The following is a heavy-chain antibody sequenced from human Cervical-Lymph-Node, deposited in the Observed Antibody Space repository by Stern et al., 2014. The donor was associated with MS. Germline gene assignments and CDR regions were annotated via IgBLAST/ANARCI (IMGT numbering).Heavy chain of an antibody. CDR3: LGVGDAMHV. J-gene: IGHJ6*02. CDR1: GFSLSSLG. CDR2: ISFVGSNA. V-gene: IGHV3-30*03. Sequence: VQLVESGGGVVQPGRSLRLSCAVSGFSLSSLGMHWVRQAPGKGLEWGAVISFVGSNARYGDSVKGRFSISRDISNNTLYLQMNSLRPEDTALYYCLGVGDAMHVWGQGTTVIVSS.